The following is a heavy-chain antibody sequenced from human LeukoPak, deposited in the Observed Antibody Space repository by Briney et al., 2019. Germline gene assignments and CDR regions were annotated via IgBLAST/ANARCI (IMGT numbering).Heavy chain of an antibody. Sequence: PGGSLRLSCAPSGFTFSTYAMSWVRQAPGKGLQWVSSLSSYGASTYYADSVKGRFTISRDNSKNTLYLQMNSLRAEDTAVYYCAKGHMTNYFQHWGQGTLVTVSS. CDR1: GFTFSTYA. D-gene: IGHD4-11*01. CDR3: AKGHMTNYFQH. V-gene: IGHV3-23*01. CDR2: LSSYGAST. J-gene: IGHJ1*01.